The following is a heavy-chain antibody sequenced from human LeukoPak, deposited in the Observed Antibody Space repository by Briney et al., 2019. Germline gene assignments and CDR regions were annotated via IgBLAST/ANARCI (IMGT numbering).Heavy chain of an antibody. D-gene: IGHD3-10*01. Sequence: PGGPLRLSCAASGFTFSSYWMSWVRQAPGKGLEWVANIKQDGSEKYYVDSVKSRFTISSDNAKNSLYLQMNSLRAEDTAVYYCAKAGFYYYGSGIDGMDVWGKGTTVTVSS. CDR3: AKAGFYYYGSGIDGMDV. CDR1: GFTFSSYW. CDR2: IKQDGSEK. V-gene: IGHV3-7*03. J-gene: IGHJ6*04.